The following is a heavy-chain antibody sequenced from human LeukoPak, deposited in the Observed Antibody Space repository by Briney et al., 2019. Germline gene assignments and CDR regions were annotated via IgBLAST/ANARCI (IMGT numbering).Heavy chain of an antibody. CDR1: GGSMSSSGYY. V-gene: IGHV4-39*01. Sequence: SETLSLTCSVSGGSMSSSGYYWGWVRQPPGKGLEWIASIYYTGNTRYNPSLQSRVTISVDTSKTQFSLKVTSVTAADTAVYYCARRDYDFWSGYPGAAFDIWGQGTMVTVSS. J-gene: IGHJ3*02. CDR3: ARRDYDFWSGYPGAAFDI. D-gene: IGHD3-3*01. CDR2: IYYTGNT.